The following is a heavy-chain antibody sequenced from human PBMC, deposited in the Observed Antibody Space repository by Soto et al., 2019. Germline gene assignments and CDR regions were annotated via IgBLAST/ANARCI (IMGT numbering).Heavy chain of an antibody. D-gene: IGHD3-10*01. V-gene: IGHV3-7*05. CDR1: GYTLSISG. J-gene: IGHJ4*02. CDR2: IKQDGSEK. Sequence: GGCLRISCAASGYTLSISGMSWVRQEQGKGLEWVANIKQDGSEKYYVDSVKGRFTISRDNAKNSLYLQMNSLRAEDTAVYYCAREVRGVIITFPYFDYWGQGTLVTVSS. CDR3: AREVRGVIITFPYFDY.